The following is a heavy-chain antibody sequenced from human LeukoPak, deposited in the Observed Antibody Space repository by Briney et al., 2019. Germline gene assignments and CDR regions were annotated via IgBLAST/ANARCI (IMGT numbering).Heavy chain of an antibody. CDR1: GFTFSSYA. CDR3: ARDGEYYYDSIGPGYFDY. Sequence: RGSLRLSCAASGFTFSSYAMHWVRQAPGKGLEWVAVISYDGSNKYYADSVKGRFTISRDNSKNTLYLQMNSLRAEDTAVYYCARDGEYYYDSIGPGYFDYWGQGTLVTVSS. D-gene: IGHD3-22*01. V-gene: IGHV3-30-3*01. CDR2: ISYDGSNK. J-gene: IGHJ4*02.